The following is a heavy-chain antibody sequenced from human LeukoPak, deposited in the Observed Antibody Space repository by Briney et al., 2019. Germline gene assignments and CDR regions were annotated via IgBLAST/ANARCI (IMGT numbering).Heavy chain of an antibody. CDR3: AKEIAAAGGFDY. V-gene: IGHV3-9*01. D-gene: IGHD6-13*01. J-gene: IGHJ4*02. CDR1: GFTFDDYA. Sequence: GRSLRLSCAASGFTFDDYAMHWVRQAPGKGLEWVSGISWNSGSIGYADSVKGRFTISRDNAKNSLYLQMNSLRAEDTALYYCAKEIAAAGGFDYWGQGTLVTVSS. CDR2: ISWNSGSI.